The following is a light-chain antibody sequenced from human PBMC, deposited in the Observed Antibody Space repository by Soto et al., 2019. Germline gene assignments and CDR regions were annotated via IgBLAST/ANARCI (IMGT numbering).Light chain of an antibody. J-gene: IGLJ1*01. V-gene: IGLV2-23*02. Sequence: QSVLTQPASVSGSPGQSNTISCTGTSSDVGSYNLVSWYQQHPGKAPKLMIYEVSKRPSGVSNRFSGSKSGNTASLTISGLQAEDEADYYCCSYAGSSPYVFGTVTKVTVL. CDR1: SSDVGSYNL. CDR2: EVS. CDR3: CSYAGSSPYV.